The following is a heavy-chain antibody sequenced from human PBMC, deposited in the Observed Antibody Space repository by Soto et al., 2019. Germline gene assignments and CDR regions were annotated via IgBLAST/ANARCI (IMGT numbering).Heavy chain of an antibody. D-gene: IGHD6-13*01. J-gene: IGHJ4*02. Sequence: QVQLVQSGAEVKKPGASVKVSCKASGYTFTSSGISWVRHAPGQGLEWMGWISAYNGNTNYAQKLEGRVTMTTDTATSTAYMELRSLRSDDTAVYYCARSIAAAVDFDYWGQGTLVTVSS. CDR3: ARSIAAAVDFDY. CDR1: GYTFTSSG. V-gene: IGHV1-18*01. CDR2: ISAYNGNT.